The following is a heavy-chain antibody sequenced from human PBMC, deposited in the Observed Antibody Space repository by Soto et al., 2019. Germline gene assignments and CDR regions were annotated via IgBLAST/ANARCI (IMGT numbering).Heavy chain of an antibody. CDR2: ISYDGSNE. CDR3: ARVVGYMYYYDSSGPIGDY. V-gene: IGHV3-30-3*01. CDR1: GFTFSSYA. J-gene: IGHJ4*02. D-gene: IGHD3-22*01. Sequence: GGSLRLSCAASGFTFSSYAMHWVRQAPGKGLEWVAVISYDGSNEYYADSVKGRFTISRDNSKNTLYMQMNSLRAEDTAVYYCARVVGYMYYYDSSGPIGDYWGQGTLVTVSS.